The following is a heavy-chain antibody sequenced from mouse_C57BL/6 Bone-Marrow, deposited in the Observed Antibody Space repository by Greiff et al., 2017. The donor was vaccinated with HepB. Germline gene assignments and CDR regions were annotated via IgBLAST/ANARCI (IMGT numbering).Heavy chain of an antibody. CDR2: ISSGGSYT. J-gene: IGHJ1*03. CDR1: GFTFSSYG. D-gene: IGHD1-1*01. CDR3: ARLSSYFYWYFDV. Sequence: DVHLVESGGDLVKPGGSLKLSCAASGFTFSSYGMSWVRQTPDERLEWVATISSGGSYTYYPDSVKGRFTISRDNAKNTLYLQMSSLKSEDTAMYYCARLSSYFYWYFDVWGTGTTVTVSS. V-gene: IGHV5-6*01.